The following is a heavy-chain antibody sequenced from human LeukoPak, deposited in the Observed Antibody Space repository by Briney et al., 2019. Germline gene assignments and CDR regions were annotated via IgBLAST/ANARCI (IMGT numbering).Heavy chain of an antibody. CDR1: GYTFTGYY. J-gene: IGHJ2*01. CDR2: INPSGGST. Sequence: ASVKVSCKASGYTFTGYYMHWVRQAPGQGLEWMGWINPSGGSTSYAQKFQGRVTMTRDMSTSTVYMELSSLRSEDTAVYYCARTYYYDSSGEYPKHWYFDLWGRGTLVTVSS. CDR3: ARTYYYDSSGEYPKHWYFDL. V-gene: IGHV1-46*01. D-gene: IGHD3-22*01.